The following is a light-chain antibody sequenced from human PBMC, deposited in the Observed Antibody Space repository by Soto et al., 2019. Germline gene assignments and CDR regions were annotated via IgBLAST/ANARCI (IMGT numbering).Light chain of an antibody. V-gene: IGKV2D-29*02. CDR2: EVS. Sequence: DVVMTQTPLSLSVAPGQPASISCKSSQSLLHITGETFLFWYLQKPGQSPQLLIYEVSTRVSGVPDRFGGGGSGTDFTLEISRVETDDVGIYYCMQSTQLPPTFGQGTRLGIE. CDR1: QSLLHITGETF. J-gene: IGKJ5*01. CDR3: MQSTQLPPT.